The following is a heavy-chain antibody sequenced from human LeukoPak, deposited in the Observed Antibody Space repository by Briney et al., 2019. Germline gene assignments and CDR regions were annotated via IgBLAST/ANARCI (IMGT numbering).Heavy chain of an antibody. CDR2: ISYDGSNK. J-gene: IGHJ6*04. CDR1: GFTFSSYG. CDR3: AKDGGYSYEYYYGMDV. V-gene: IGHV3-30*18. Sequence: GGSLRLSCAASGFTFSSYGMHWVRQAPGKGLEWVAVISYDGSNKYYADSVKGRFTISSDNSKNTLYLQMNSLRAEDTAVYYCAKDGGYSYEYYYGMDVWGKGTTVTVSS. D-gene: IGHD5-18*01.